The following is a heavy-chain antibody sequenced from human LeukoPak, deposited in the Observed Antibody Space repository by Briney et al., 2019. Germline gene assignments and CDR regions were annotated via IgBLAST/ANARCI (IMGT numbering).Heavy chain of an antibody. D-gene: IGHD3-22*01. Sequence: GGSLRLSCAASGFTFSSYGMHWVRQAPGKGLEWVAVISYDGSNKYYADSVKGRFTISRDNSKNTLYLQMNSLRAEDTAVYYCAKDRQYYYDSSGYYWAGMDVWGQGTTVTVSS. J-gene: IGHJ6*02. V-gene: IGHV3-30*18. CDR1: GFTFSSYG. CDR3: AKDRQYYYDSSGYYWAGMDV. CDR2: ISYDGSNK.